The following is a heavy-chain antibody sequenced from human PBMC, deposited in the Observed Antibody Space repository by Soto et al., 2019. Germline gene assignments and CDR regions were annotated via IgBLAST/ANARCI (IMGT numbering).Heavy chain of an antibody. CDR3: SRDVVVGAKALNY. CDR1: GFTFSNYW. V-gene: IGHV3-7*01. D-gene: IGHD2-15*01. J-gene: IGHJ4*02. Sequence: LMXSCASSGFTFSNYWMTWVRQAPGKGLEWVANIKEDGSEKHYVDSVKGRFTISRDNAKNSLYLQMNSLRVEDTAVYFCSRDVVVGAKALNYWGQGALVTVSS. CDR2: IKEDGSEK.